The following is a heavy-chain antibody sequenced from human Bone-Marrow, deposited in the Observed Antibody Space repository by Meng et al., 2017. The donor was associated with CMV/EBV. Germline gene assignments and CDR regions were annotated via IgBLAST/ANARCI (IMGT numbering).Heavy chain of an antibody. CDR1: GFTFDDYG. J-gene: IGHJ6*02. Sequence: GESLKISCAASGFTFDDYGMSWVRQAPGKGLEWVSGINWNGGSTGYADSVKGRFTIYRDNAKNSLYLQMNSLRAEDTALYYCVREWEGLVYCSSTSCYGVGYYYYGMDVWGQGTTVTASS. V-gene: IGHV3-20*04. CDR3: VREWEGLVYCSSTSCYGVGYYYYGMDV. CDR2: INWNGGST. D-gene: IGHD2-2*01.